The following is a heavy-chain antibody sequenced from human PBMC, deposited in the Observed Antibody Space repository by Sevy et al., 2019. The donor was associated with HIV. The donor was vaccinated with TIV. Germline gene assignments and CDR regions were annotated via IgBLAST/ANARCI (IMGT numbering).Heavy chain of an antibody. V-gene: IGHV3-30-3*01. CDR3: ARDGGNSVKWYPLY. CDR2: ISYEGTET. Sequence: GGSLRLSCAASGFAFSTHAMHWVRQAPGKGLEWVAVISYEGTETFYAVSVEGRFTISRDNSKNMLSLQINSLRPEDTAGYYCARDGGNSVKWYPLYWGHGTLVTVSS. CDR1: GFAFSTHA. J-gene: IGHJ4*01. D-gene: IGHD2-2*01.